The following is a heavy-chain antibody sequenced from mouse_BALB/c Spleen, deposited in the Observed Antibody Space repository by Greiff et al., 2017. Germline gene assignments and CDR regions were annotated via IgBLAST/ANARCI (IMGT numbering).Heavy chain of an antibody. CDR3: ARKKD. CDR1: GYTFTSYW. Sequence: SGAELARPGASVKLSCKASGYTFTSYWMQWVKQRPGQGLEWIGAIYPGDGDTRYTQKFKGKATLTADKSSSTAYMQLSSLASEDSAVYYCARKKDWGQGTLVTVSA. CDR2: IYPGDGDT. V-gene: IGHV1-87*01. J-gene: IGHJ3*01.